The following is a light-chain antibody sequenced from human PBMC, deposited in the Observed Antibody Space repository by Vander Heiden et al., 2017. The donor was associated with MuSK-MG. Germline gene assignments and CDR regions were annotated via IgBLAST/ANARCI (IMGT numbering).Light chain of an antibody. CDR2: VAS. CDR3: QQYGSSAYT. Sequence: ATLSCRASQSVRHNHLSWYPQRPGQAPRLLIYVASTRATGIPDRFSGAVSGADFTLSISRLETEDLAVYYCQQYGSSAYTFGPGTKVDL. CDR1: QSVRHNH. V-gene: IGKV3-20*01. J-gene: IGKJ3*01.